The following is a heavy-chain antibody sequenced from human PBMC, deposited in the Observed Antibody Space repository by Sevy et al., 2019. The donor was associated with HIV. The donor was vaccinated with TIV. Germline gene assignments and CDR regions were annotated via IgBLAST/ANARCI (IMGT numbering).Heavy chain of an antibody. CDR3: ARQIQLGVFDY. CDR2: ISGSGGST. J-gene: IGHJ4*02. CDR1: GFTFSSYA. V-gene: IGHV3-23*01. D-gene: IGHD6-13*01. Sequence: GGYLRLSCAASGFTFSSYAMSWVRQAPGKGLEWVSAISGSGGSTYYADAVKGRFTISRDNSKNTLYLQMNSLRAEDTAVYCCARQIQLGVFDYWGQGTLVTVSS.